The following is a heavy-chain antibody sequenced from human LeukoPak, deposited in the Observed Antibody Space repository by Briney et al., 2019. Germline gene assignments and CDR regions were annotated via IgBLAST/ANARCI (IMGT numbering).Heavy chain of an antibody. Sequence: SETLSLTCAVYGGSFSGYYWSWIRQPPGKGLEWIGEINHSGSTNYNPSLKSRVTISLDTSKNQFSMKLISVTAADTAVYYCAIASYGSGSWYFDYWGQGTLVTVSS. CDR1: GGSFSGYY. V-gene: IGHV4-34*01. CDR3: AIASYGSGSWYFDY. J-gene: IGHJ4*02. CDR2: INHSGST. D-gene: IGHD3-10*01.